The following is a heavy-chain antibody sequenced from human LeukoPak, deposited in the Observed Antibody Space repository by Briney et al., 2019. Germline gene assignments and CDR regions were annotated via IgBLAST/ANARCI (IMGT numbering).Heavy chain of an antibody. CDR2: ISSSSSYI. J-gene: IGHJ4*02. Sequence: GGSLRLSCAASGFTFSSYSMNWVRQAPGKGLEWVSSISSSSSYIYYADSVKGRFTISRDNAKNSLYLQMNSLRAEDTAVYYCARVTVDTAMVFDYWGQGTLVTVSS. D-gene: IGHD5-18*01. CDR3: ARVTVDTAMVFDY. V-gene: IGHV3-21*01. CDR1: GFTFSSYS.